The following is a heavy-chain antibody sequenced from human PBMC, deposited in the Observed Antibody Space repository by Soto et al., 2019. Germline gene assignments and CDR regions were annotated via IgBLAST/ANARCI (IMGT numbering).Heavy chain of an antibody. CDR3: AREGRFLEWLYWFDP. CDR2: IIPIFGTA. CDR1: GGTFSSYA. Sequence: QVQLVQSGAEVKKPGSSVKVSCKASGGTFSSYAISWVRQAPGQGLEWMGGIIPIFGTANYAQKFQGRGTITADESTSTAYMERSSLRSEDTAVYYCAREGRFLEWLYWFDPWGQGTLVTVSS. D-gene: IGHD3-3*01. J-gene: IGHJ5*02. V-gene: IGHV1-69*01.